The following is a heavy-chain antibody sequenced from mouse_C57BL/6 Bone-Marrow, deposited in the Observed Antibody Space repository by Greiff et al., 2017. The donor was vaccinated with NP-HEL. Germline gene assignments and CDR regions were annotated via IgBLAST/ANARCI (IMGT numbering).Heavy chain of an antibody. Sequence: VQLKESGGGLVKPGGSLKLSCAASGFTFSDYGMHWVRQAPEKGLEWVAYISSGSSTIYYADTVKGRVTISRDNAKNTLFLQMTSLRSEDTAMYYCARPGFPYAMDYWGQGTSVTVSS. CDR2: ISSGSSTI. CDR1: GFTFSDYG. CDR3: ARPGFPYAMDY. V-gene: IGHV5-17*01. J-gene: IGHJ4*01.